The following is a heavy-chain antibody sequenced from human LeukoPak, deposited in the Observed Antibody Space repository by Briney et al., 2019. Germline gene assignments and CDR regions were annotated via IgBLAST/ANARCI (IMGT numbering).Heavy chain of an antibody. J-gene: IGHJ6*02. V-gene: IGHV3-23*01. D-gene: IGHD3-9*01. CDR1: GFTFSSYS. CDR2: ISGTGSRT. CDR3: AKGLTGYSNYGMDV. Sequence: GGSLRLSCAASGFTFSSYSMNWVRQAPGKGLEWVSAISGTGSRTYYADSVKGRFTISRDNSKNTLYLQMKSLRVEHTARYYCAKGLTGYSNYGMDVWGQGTTVTVSS.